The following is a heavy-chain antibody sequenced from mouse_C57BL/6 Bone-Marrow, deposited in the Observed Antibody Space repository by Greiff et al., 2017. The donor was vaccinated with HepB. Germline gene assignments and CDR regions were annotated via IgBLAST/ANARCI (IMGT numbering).Heavy chain of an antibody. CDR2: IDPETGGT. CDR1: GYTFTDYE. J-gene: IGHJ2*01. V-gene: IGHV1-15*01. Sequence: VQLVESGAELVRPGASVTLSCKASGYTFTDYEMHWVKQTPVHGLEWIGAIDPETGGTAYNQKFKGKAILTADKSSSTAYMERRSLTSEDSAVYYCTREGWRDFDYWGQGTTLTVSS. CDR3: TREGWRDFDY. D-gene: IGHD3-3*01.